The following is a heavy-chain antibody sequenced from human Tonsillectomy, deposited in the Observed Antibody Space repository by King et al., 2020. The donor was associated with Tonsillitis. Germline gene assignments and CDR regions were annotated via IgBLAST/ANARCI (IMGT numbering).Heavy chain of an antibody. CDR1: TFSLDDYA. CDR3: VKGVGAMQMGGGGAFDI. V-gene: IGHV3-9*01. J-gene: IGHJ3*02. D-gene: IGHD1-26*01. CDR2: ISWDSGSI. Sequence: VQLVESGGGLVQPGRSLRLSCAASTFSLDDYAMHWVRQGPGKGLEWVSGISWDSGSIDYADSVMGRFTISRDNAKNSLYLQMNSLRADDTALYYCVKGVGAMQMGGGGAFDIWGQGTMVTVSS.